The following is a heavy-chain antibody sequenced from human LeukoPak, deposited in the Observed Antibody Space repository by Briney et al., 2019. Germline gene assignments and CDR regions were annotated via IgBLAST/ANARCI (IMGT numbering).Heavy chain of an antibody. CDR1: GYTFTGYY. CDR2: INPNSGGT. D-gene: IGHD3-10*01. V-gene: IGHV1-2*04. CDR3: ARHSSRLWFGEWVRGAFDI. J-gene: IGHJ3*02. Sequence: ASVKVSCKASGYTFTGYYMHWVRQAPGQGLEWMGWINPNSGGTNYAQKFRGWVTMTRDTSISTAYMELSRLRSDDTAVYYCARHSSRLWFGEWVRGAFDIRGQGTMVTVSS.